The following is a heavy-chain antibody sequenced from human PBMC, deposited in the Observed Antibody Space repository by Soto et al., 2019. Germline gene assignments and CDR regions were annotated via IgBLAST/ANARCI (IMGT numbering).Heavy chain of an antibody. CDR3: ARARNDYGDLYYYYYYMDV. J-gene: IGHJ6*03. CDR1: GYTFTSYG. V-gene: IGHV1-18*01. Sequence: ASVKVSCKASGYTFTSYGISWVRQAPGQGLEWMGWISAYNGNTNYAQKLQGRVTMTTDTSTSTAYMELRSLRSDDTAVYYCARARNDYGDLYYYYYYMDVWGKGTTVTVSS. D-gene: IGHD4-17*01. CDR2: ISAYNGNT.